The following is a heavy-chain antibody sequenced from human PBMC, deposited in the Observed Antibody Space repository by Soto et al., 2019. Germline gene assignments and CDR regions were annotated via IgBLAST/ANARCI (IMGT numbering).Heavy chain of an antibody. CDR1: GFTFDDYA. J-gene: IGHJ4*03. V-gene: IGHV3-9*01. CDR2: ITWNGNVI. CDR3: AKGGPDAFCAGGRCYFDS. D-gene: IGHD2-8*02. Sequence: EVQMVESGGGFIQPGRSLGLSCAASGFTFDDYAMHWVRRVPGRCLEWVSSITWNGNVIGYADSVKGRFTVSRDNAKNSLYLQMSDLRPEDTALYYCAKGGPDAFCAGGRCYFDSWGQGIQVTVTS.